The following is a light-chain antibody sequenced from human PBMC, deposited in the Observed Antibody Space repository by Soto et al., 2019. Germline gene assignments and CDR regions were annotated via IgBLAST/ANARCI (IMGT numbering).Light chain of an antibody. CDR2: AAS. CDR1: QSISSY. CDR3: QERYNIHT. Sequence: DIQMTQSPSSLSASIGDRVTITCRASQSISSYLNWYQQKPGKAPQLLIYAASTLQSGVPSRFSGSGSGTDFTLTISSLQLEDFATYYCQERYNIHTFGQGTKLEIK. J-gene: IGKJ2*01. V-gene: IGKV1-39*01.